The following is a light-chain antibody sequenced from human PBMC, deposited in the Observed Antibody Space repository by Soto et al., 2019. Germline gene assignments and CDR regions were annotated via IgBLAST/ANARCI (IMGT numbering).Light chain of an antibody. CDR1: GSNIGAGYD. Sequence: QSVLTQPPSVSGAPGQRVTISCTGSGSNIGAGYDVHWYQHLPGTVPKLLIFDNSNRPSGVPDRFSGSKSGTSASLAITGLQAEDEADYYCQSYDSSLSGYVFGTGTKVTVL. CDR3: QSYDSSLSGYV. J-gene: IGLJ1*01. CDR2: DNS. V-gene: IGLV1-40*01.